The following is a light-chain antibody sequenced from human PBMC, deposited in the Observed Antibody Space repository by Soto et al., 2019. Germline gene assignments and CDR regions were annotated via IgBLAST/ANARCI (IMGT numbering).Light chain of an antibody. V-gene: IGKV1-6*02. CDR1: QDIGND. CDR2: AAS. CDR3: LQDYTYPWT. J-gene: IGKJ1*01. Sequence: IQMTQSPSSLSASVRDRVTITCRASQDIGNDLGWYQQKPGKAPNLLIYAASSLRSGVPSRFSGSGSGTHFTLTINSLQAEDSATYFCLQDYTYPWTFGLGTKVEIK.